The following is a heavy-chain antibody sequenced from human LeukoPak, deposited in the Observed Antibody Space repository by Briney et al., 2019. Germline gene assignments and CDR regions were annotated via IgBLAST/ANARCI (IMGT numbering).Heavy chain of an antibody. D-gene: IGHD1-26*01. CDR3: ARERIVGATGIFDY. CDR2: ITSSSYI. CDR1: GFTFSSYS. V-gene: IGHV3-21*01. J-gene: IGHJ4*02. Sequence: GGSLRLSCAASGFTFSSYSMNWVRQAPGKGLEWVSSITSSSYIYYADSVKGRFTISRDNAKNSLYLQMNSLRAEGTAVYYCARERIVGATGIFDYWGQGTLVSVSS.